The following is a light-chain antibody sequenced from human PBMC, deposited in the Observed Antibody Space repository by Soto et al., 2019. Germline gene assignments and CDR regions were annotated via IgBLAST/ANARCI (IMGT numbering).Light chain of an antibody. CDR3: QQRSN. CDR1: QSVSSY. J-gene: IGKJ4*01. CDR2: DAS. V-gene: IGKV3-11*01. Sequence: EIVLTQSPATLSLSPGERATLSCRASQSVSSYLAWYQQNPGQAPRLLIYDASNRATGIPARFSGSGSGTDFTLTISNLEPEDFAVYYCQQRSNFGGGTKVEIK.